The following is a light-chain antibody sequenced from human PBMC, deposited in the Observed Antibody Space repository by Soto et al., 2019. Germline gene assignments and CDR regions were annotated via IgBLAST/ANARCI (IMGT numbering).Light chain of an antibody. CDR1: SSNIGGYGYNY. CDR3: SSHAGGYSYV. Sequence: QSVLTQPRSVSGSPGQSVTISCTGTSSNIGGYGYNYVSWYQEQPGKAPKLMIYDVSKRPSGVPDRFSGSKSGSTASLTISGLQAEDEADYFCSSHAGGYSYVFGNATTVTVL. CDR2: DVS. V-gene: IGLV2-11*01. J-gene: IGLJ1*01.